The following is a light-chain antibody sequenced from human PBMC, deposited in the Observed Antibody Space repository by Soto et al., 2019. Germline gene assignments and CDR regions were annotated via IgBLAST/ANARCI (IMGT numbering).Light chain of an antibody. Sequence: EIVLTQSPGTLSLSPGERATLSCRASQSVRSNYLAWYQQKPGQAPRLLIYGVSSRATGIPDRFSGSGSGTDFSLTISRLEPEAFAVYYCQQYGSSPYTFGQGTNLDIK. CDR3: QQYGSSPYT. V-gene: IGKV3-20*01. CDR2: GVS. J-gene: IGKJ2*01. CDR1: QSVRSNY.